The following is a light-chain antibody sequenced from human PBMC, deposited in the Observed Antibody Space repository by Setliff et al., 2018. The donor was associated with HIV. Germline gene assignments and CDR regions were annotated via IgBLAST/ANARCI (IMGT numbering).Light chain of an antibody. J-gene: IGLJ1*01. V-gene: IGLV2-11*01. CDR3: CSYAGRYGSSYV. CDR2: DVT. CDR1: SSDVGGHNY. Sequence: QSVLTQPRSVSGSPGQSVTISCTGTSSDVGGHNYVSWFQHHPGKAPKLMIYDVTKRPSGVPDRFSGSKSGNTASLTISGLQAEDEADYYCCSYAGRYGSSYVFATGTKV.